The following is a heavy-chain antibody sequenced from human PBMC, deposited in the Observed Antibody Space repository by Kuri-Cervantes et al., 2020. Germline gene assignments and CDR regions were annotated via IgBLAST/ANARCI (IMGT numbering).Heavy chain of an antibody. CDR2: IYHSRST. J-gene: IGHJ6*03. CDR3: ARGYYHMDV. CDR1: GYSISSGYY. V-gene: IGHV4-38-2*01. Sequence: SETLSLTCAVSGYSISSGYYWGWIRQPPGKGLEWIGSIYHSRSTYYNPSLKSRVTISVDTSKNQFSLKLSSVTAADTAVYYCARGYYHMDVWGEGTSVTVSS.